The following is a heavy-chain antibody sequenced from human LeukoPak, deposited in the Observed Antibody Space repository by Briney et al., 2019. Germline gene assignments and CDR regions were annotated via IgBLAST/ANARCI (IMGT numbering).Heavy chain of an antibody. D-gene: IGHD6-6*01. V-gene: IGHV3-7*01. CDR2: IKQDGSEK. CDR3: ARDRPIKSIAARPPTAPDY. J-gene: IGHJ4*02. CDR1: GFTFSSYW. Sequence: GGSLRLSCAASGFTFSSYWMSWVHQAPGKGLEWVANIKQDGSEKYYVDSVKGRFTISRDNAKNSLYLQMNSLRAEDTAVYYCARDRPIKSIAARPPTAPDYWGQGTLVTVSS.